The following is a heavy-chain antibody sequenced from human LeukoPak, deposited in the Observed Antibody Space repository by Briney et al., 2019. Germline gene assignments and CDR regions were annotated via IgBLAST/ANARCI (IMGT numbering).Heavy chain of an antibody. CDR2: IKEDGAEK. Sequence: WGSLRLSCAASGFMFNNYWMNWVRQAPGKGPEWVATIKEDGAEKYYVDSVKGRFTISRDNAKNSLSLQMSSLRVEDTAVYYCATGGSGSSWGQGTLVTVSS. D-gene: IGHD3-10*01. V-gene: IGHV3-7*04. CDR3: ATGGSGSS. CDR1: GFMFNNYW. J-gene: IGHJ5*02.